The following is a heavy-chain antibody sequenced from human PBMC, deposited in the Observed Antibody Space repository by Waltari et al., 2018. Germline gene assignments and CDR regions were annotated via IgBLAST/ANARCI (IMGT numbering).Heavy chain of an antibody. CDR1: GDSMRGGYY. CDR3: AREKSGLSVRGAFDI. CDR2: IHHGGTT. J-gene: IGHJ3*02. Sequence: QVQLQESGPGLAKPSETLSLTCTVSGDSMRGGYYWGWIRQSPGKGLEWIGNIHHGGTTYYNPSIRSRVTISVDTSKKQFSLKVTSVTAADTALYYCAREKSGLSVRGAFDIWGQGTMVTVSP. V-gene: IGHV4-38-2*02. D-gene: IGHD3-10*01.